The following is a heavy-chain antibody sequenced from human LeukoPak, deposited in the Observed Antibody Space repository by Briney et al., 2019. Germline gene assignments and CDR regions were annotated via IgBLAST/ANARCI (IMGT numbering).Heavy chain of an antibody. D-gene: IGHD2-15*01. CDR2: ISSSSSYI. Sequence: GGSLRLSSAASGFAFSSYSMNWVRQAPGKGLEWVSSISSSSSYIYYTDSVKGRFTISRDNAKNSLYLQMNSLRAEDTAVYYCARAYCSGGSCYPVDYWGQGTLVTVSS. V-gene: IGHV3-21*01. CDR1: GFAFSSYS. J-gene: IGHJ4*02. CDR3: ARAYCSGGSCYPVDY.